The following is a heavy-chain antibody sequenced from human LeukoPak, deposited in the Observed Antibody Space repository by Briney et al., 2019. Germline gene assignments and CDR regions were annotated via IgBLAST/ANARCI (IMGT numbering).Heavy chain of an antibody. D-gene: IGHD3-10*01. CDR3: ASVPPANYGSGSYPADY. CDR2: MYHSGTT. V-gene: IGHV4-38-2*02. CDR1: GYSISSGYY. Sequence: SETLSLTCTVSGYSISSGYYWGWIRKPPGKGLEWVGSMYHSGTTYYNPSLKSRVTISVDTSKNQFSLKLSSVTAADTAVYYCASVPPANYGSGSYPADYWGQGTLVTVSS. J-gene: IGHJ4*02.